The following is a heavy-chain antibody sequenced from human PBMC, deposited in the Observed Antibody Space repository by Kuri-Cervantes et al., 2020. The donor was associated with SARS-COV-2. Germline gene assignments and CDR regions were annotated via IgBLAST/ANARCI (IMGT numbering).Heavy chain of an antibody. D-gene: IGHD3-16*01. Sequence: GESLKISCAASGFTFSSSWMHWVCQAPEKGLEWVADIKCDGSEKYYVDSVKGRLTISRDNAKNSLYLQVNSLRAEDTAVYYCARDLDTLGVDYWGQGTLVTVSS. J-gene: IGHJ4*02. V-gene: IGHV3-52*01. CDR2: IKCDGSEK. CDR3: ARDLDTLGVDY. CDR1: GFTFSSSW.